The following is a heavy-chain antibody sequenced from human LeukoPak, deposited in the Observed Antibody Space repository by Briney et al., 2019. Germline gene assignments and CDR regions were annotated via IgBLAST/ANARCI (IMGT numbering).Heavy chain of an antibody. CDR2: INTDGSST. CDR3: ARSIAVAFDAFDI. D-gene: IGHD6-19*01. J-gene: IGHJ3*02. V-gene: IGHV3-74*01. CDR1: GFTFSSYG. Sequence: GGSLRLSCAASGFTFSSYGMHWVRQAPGKGLVWVSRINTDGSSTYYADSVKGRFTISRDNAKNTLYLQMNSLRAEDTAVYYCARSIAVAFDAFDIWGQGTMVTVSS.